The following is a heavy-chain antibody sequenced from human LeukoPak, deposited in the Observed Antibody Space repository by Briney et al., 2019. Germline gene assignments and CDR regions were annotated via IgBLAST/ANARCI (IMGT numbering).Heavy chain of an antibody. CDR3: ARDSPRWD. V-gene: IGHV4-59*12. CDR2: IYYSGST. CDR1: GGSISSYY. J-gene: IGHJ4*02. Sequence: PSETLSLTCTVSGGSISSYYWSWIRQPPGKGLEWVGYIYYSGSTYYNPSLKSRVTISVDTSKNQFSLKLSSVTAADTAVYYCARDSPRWDWGQGTLVTVSS. D-gene: IGHD6-13*01.